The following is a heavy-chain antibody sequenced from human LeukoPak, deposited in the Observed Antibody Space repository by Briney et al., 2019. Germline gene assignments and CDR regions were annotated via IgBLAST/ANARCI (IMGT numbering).Heavy chain of an antibody. V-gene: IGHV3-30*04. CDR3: TRVDDYIHFDL. CDR1: QFSFSTYA. CDR2: ISYDGSNK. Sequence: GGSLRLSCAASQFSFSTYAMHWVRQAPGRGLEWVAVISYDGSNKYYTDSVKGRFTISRDNSKNTLYLQMHSLRAEDTAVYYCTRVDDYIHFDLRGRGTLVTVSS. J-gene: IGHJ2*01. D-gene: IGHD5-24*01.